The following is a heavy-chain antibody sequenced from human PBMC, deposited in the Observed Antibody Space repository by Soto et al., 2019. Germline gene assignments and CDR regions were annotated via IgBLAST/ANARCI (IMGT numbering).Heavy chain of an antibody. J-gene: IGHJ4*02. Sequence: QVQLQESGPGLVKASQTLSLTCTLSGASVSSSEHYWSWIRQPPGKGLEWIGYSYYRGGSYYNASLQRRVSIAVDTSQNQFSLKLTSVTAADTAVYYCARLSGYDPAGAADKWGPGILVSVSS. V-gene: IGHV4-30-4*01. CDR2: SYYRGGS. CDR1: GASVSSSEHY. CDR3: ARLSGYDPAGAADK. D-gene: IGHD5-12*01.